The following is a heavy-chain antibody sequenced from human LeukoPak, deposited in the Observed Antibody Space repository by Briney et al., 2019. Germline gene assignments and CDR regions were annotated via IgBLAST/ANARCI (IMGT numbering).Heavy chain of an antibody. CDR2: ISYDGGTK. CDR3: AKGSWTFDY. D-gene: IGHD3/OR15-3a*01. J-gene: IGHJ4*02. Sequence: GGSLRLSCAASGFTFSSYSMHWVRQAPGKGLEWVSIISYDGGTKYYADSVKGRFTISRDNSKNTLYLHMNNLRPEDTAVYYCAKGSWTFDYWGQGTLVSVSS. V-gene: IGHV3-30*18. CDR1: GFTFSSYS.